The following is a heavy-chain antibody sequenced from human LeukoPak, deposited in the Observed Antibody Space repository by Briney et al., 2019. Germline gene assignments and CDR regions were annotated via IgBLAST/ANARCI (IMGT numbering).Heavy chain of an antibody. V-gene: IGHV3-21*04. CDR3: AKESLRVLPAATFDY. D-gene: IGHD2-2*01. CDR1: GFTFNSYT. Sequence: GGSLRLSCAASGFTFNSYTINWVRQAPGKGLEWASSISSSGTYIYYADSVKGRFTISRDNSKNTLYLQMNSLRAEDTAVYYCAKESLRVLPAATFDYWGQGTLVTVSS. J-gene: IGHJ4*02. CDR2: ISSSGTYI.